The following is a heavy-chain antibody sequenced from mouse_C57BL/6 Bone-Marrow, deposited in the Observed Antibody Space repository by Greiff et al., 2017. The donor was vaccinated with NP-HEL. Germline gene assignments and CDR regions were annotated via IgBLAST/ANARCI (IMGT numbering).Heavy chain of an antibody. Sequence: VKLMESGPGLVAPSQSLSITCTVSGFSLTSYAISWVRQPPGKGLEWLGVIWTGGGTNYNSALKSRLSISKDNSKSQVFLKMNSLQTDDTARYYCARKRDSSGYYAMDYWGQGTSVTVSS. CDR2: IWTGGGT. V-gene: IGHV2-9-1*01. CDR3: ARKRDSSGYYAMDY. CDR1: GFSLTSYA. D-gene: IGHD3-2*02. J-gene: IGHJ4*01.